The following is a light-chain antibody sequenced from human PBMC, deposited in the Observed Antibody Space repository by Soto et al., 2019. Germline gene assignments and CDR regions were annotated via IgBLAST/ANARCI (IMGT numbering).Light chain of an antibody. CDR1: QSVSSY. J-gene: IGKJ3*01. V-gene: IGKV3-11*01. Sequence: EIVLTQSPATLSLSPGERATLSCRASQSVSSYLAWYQQKPGQAPRLLIYDASNRATGIPARFSGSGSGTDFTLPISSLEPEDFAVYYCQQRSNWPPFTLGPGTKVDIK. CDR3: QQRSNWPPFT. CDR2: DAS.